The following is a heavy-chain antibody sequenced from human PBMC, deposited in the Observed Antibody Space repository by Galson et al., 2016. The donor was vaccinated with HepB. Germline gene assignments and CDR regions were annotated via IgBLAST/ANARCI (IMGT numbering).Heavy chain of an antibody. CDR2: VYYSGNT. D-gene: IGHD3-16*01. J-gene: IGHJ4*02. Sequence: WIGTVYYSGNTYYNASLKSRVTISMDTSKNHFSLKLSSVTAADTAVYYCARLGLGGAFDFWGQGTLVTVSS. V-gene: IGHV4-39*02. CDR3: ARLGLGGAFDF.